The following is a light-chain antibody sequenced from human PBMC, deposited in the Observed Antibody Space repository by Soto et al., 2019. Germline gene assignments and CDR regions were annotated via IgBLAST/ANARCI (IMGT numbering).Light chain of an antibody. Sequence: EIVLTQSPGTLSLSPGERATLSCRASQSVSSSYLAWYQQKPGQAPRLLIYGASSRATGIPDRFSGSGSGTDFTLTISRLEPEDFAVYYCQQYGSPWAFGGGTKVDIK. CDR1: QSVSSSY. V-gene: IGKV3-20*01. CDR3: QQYGSPWA. CDR2: GAS. J-gene: IGKJ4*01.